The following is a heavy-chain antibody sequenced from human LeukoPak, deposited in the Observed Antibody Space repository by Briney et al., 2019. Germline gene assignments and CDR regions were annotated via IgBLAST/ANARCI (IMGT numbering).Heavy chain of an antibody. CDR1: GGSISSSNW. Sequence: NPSGTLSLTCAVSGGSISSSNWWSWVRQPPGKGLEWIGEIYHSGSTNYNPSLKSRVTISVDKSKNQFSLKLSSVTAADTAVYYCASNLCGGDCYDVWYFDLWGRGTLVTVSS. D-gene: IGHD2-21*02. CDR3: ASNLCGGDCYDVWYFDL. J-gene: IGHJ2*01. CDR2: IYHSGST. V-gene: IGHV4-4*02.